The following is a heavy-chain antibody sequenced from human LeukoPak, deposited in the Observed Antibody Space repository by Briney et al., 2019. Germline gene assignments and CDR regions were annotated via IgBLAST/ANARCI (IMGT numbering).Heavy chain of an antibody. CDR1: GGSFSTYY. V-gene: IGHV4-59*01. CDR3: ARAVISFGGVIAKGFDS. J-gene: IGHJ4*02. D-gene: IGHD3-16*02. Sequence: SGTLSLTCTVSGGSFSTYYWTWIRQPPGKGLEWIGYIYYSGSIDYNPSLESRVTISVDTSKNQFSLRLSSVTAANTAVYYCARAVISFGGVIAKGFDSWGQGTLVTISS. CDR2: IYYSGSI.